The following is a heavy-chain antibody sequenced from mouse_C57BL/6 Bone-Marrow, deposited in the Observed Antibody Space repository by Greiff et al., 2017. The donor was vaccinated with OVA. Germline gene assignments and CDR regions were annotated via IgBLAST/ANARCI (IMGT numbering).Heavy chain of an antibody. CDR2: ISDGGSYT. Sequence: EVKVVESGGGLVKPGGSLKLSCAASGFTFSSYAMSWVRQTPEKRLEWVATISDGGSYTYYPDNVKGRFTISRDNAKNNLYLQMSHLKSEDTAMYYCARDPLYYAMDYWGQGTSVTVSS. CDR3: ARDPLYYAMDY. CDR1: GFTFSSYA. J-gene: IGHJ4*01. V-gene: IGHV5-4*01. D-gene: IGHD6-1*01.